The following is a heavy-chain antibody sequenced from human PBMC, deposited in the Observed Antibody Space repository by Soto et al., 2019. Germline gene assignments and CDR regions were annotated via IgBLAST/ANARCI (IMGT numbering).Heavy chain of an antibody. V-gene: IGHV6-1*01. CDR1: GDSVSSNSAA. CDR2: TYYRSKWYN. CDR3: ARVVEWELPYYYGMDV. J-gene: IGHJ6*02. D-gene: IGHD1-26*01. Sequence: PSQTLSLTCAISGDSVSSNSAAWNWIRQSPSRGLEWLGRTYYRSKWYNDYAVSVKSRITINPDTSKNQFSLQLNSVTPEDTAVYYCARVVEWELPYYYGMDVWGQGTTVPVSS.